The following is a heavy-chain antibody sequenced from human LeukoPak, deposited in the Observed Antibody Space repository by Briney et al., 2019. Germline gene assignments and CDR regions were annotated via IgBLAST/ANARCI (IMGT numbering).Heavy chain of an antibody. Sequence: GGSLRLSCAASGFTFSSYSMNWVRQAPGKGLEWVSSISSSSSDIYYADSVKGRFTISTDNAKNSLYLQMNSLRAEDTAVYYCARDYDRSGYYAPSGDYWGQGTLVTVSS. J-gene: IGHJ4*02. CDR2: ISSSSSDI. V-gene: IGHV3-21*01. CDR3: ARDYDRSGYYAPSGDY. D-gene: IGHD3-22*01. CDR1: GFTFSSYS.